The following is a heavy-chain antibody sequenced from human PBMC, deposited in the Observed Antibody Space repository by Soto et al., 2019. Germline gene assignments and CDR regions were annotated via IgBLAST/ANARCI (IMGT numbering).Heavy chain of an antibody. V-gene: IGHV3-11*01. Sequence: GGSLRLSCAASGFTFSDYYMSWIRQAPGKGLEWVSYISSSGSTIYYADSVKGRFTISRDNAKNTLYLQMNSLRAEDTAVYYCAKAGWTIAAAEYNWFDPWGQGTLVTVSS. J-gene: IGHJ5*02. CDR3: AKAGWTIAAAEYNWFDP. CDR2: ISSSGSTI. CDR1: GFTFSDYY. D-gene: IGHD6-13*01.